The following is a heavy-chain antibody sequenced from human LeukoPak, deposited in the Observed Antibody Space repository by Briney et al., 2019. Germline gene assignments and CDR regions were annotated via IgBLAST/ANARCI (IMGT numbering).Heavy chain of an antibody. Sequence: PSETLSLTCTVSGGSISSSGYYWGWIRQPPGKGLEWIGSIYYSGSTYYNPSLKSRVTISVDTSKNQFSLKLTSVTAADTAVYYCARETNYGDYVYWGQGTLVTVSS. CDR1: GGSISSSGYY. V-gene: IGHV4-39*07. CDR2: IYYSGST. J-gene: IGHJ4*02. D-gene: IGHD4-17*01. CDR3: ARETNYGDYVY.